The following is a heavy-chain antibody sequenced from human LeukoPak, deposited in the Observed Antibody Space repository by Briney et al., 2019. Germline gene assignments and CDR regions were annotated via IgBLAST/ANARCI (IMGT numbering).Heavy chain of an antibody. D-gene: IGHD3-22*01. V-gene: IGHV5-51*01. CDR3: AWVDSSGSPIDY. Sequence: GESLKISCKGSGYSFSKYWIGWVRQLPGKGLEWMGITYPGDSDTRYSPSFQGQVTISADKSISTAYLQWSSLKASDTAMYYCAWVDSSGSPIDYWGQGTLVTVSS. CDR1: GYSFSKYW. CDR2: TYPGDSDT. J-gene: IGHJ4*02.